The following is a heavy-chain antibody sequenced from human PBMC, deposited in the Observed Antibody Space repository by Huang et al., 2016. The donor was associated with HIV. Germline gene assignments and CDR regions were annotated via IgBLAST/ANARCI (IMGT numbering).Heavy chain of an antibody. V-gene: IGHV3-23*01. J-gene: IGHJ4*02. Sequence: EVQLLESGGGLVQPGGSLRLSCAASGFTFSSYAMSWVRRAPGKGLEGVSVISGGGGSTYYADSVKGRFTISRDKSKNTLYLQMNSLRAEDAAVYYCAKDPYSSSWFDHFDYWGQGTLVTVSS. D-gene: IGHD6-13*01. CDR3: AKDPYSSSWFDHFDY. CDR2: ISGGGGST. CDR1: GFTFSSYA.